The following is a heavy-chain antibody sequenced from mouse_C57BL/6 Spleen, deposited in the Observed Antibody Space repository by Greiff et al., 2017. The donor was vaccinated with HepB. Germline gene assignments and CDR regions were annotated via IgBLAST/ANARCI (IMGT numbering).Heavy chain of an antibody. D-gene: IGHD1-1*01. Sequence: QVQLQQSGAELMKPGASVKLSCKATCYTFTGYWIEWVKQRPGHGLEWIGEILPGSGSTNYNEKFKGKATFTADTSSNTAYMQLSSLTTEDSAIYYCARRGANYYGSTWFAYWGQGTLVTVSA. J-gene: IGHJ3*01. V-gene: IGHV1-9*01. CDR1: CYTFTGYW. CDR2: ILPGSGST. CDR3: ARRGANYYGSTWFAY.